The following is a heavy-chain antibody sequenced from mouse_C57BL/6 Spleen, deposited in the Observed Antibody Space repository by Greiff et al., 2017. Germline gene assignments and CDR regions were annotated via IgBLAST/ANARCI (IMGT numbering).Heavy chain of an antibody. J-gene: IGHJ4*01. Sequence: EVQLQQSGPELVKPGASVKIPCKASGYTFTDYNMDWVKQSHGKSLEWIGDINPNNGGTIYNQKFKGKATLTVDKSSSTAYMELRSLTSEDTAVYYCARSTIVTRGGAMDYWGQGTSVTVSS. CDR3: ARSTIVTRGGAMDY. V-gene: IGHV1-18*01. D-gene: IGHD2-5*01. CDR1: GYTFTDYN. CDR2: INPNNGGT.